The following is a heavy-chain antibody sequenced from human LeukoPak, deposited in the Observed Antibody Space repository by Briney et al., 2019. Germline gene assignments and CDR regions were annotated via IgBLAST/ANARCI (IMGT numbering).Heavy chain of an antibody. Sequence: ASVKVSCKTSGYTFTNYGISWVRQAPGQGLEWMGIINPSDGGRGYAQKFQGRVTMTRDTSTSTLHMELSSLRSDDTALYYCTRGEYYNSSGFTANHYYYYGMDVWGQGTTVTVSS. CDR1: GYTFTNYG. V-gene: IGHV1-46*01. D-gene: IGHD3-22*01. CDR2: INPSDGGR. J-gene: IGHJ6*02. CDR3: TRGEYYNSSGFTANHYYYYGMDV.